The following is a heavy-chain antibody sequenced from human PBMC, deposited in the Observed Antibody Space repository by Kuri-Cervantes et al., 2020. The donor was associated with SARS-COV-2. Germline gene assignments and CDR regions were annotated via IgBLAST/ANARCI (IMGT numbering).Heavy chain of an antibody. CDR1: GFTFNNFA. CDR2: VSGSGTNT. D-gene: IGHD3-10*01. V-gene: IGHV3-23*01. J-gene: IGHJ4*02. Sequence: GGSLRLSCAASGFTFNNFAMNWVRQAPGKGLEWVSVVSGSGTNTYHVDSVRGRFTISRDNSKNTVSLQMNSLRAEDTAVYYCARDSDVVLSPAAALDYWGQGTLVTVSS. CDR3: ARDSDVVLSPAAALDY.